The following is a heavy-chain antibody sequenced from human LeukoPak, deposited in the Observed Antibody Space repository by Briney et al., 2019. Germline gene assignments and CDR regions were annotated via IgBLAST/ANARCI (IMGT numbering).Heavy chain of an antibody. CDR3: VRDQGGAVSY. V-gene: IGHV3-48*01. Sequence: GGSLRLSCAASGLNFRSYSMNWVRQAPGKGLEWVSYISSLSGTIYYADSVKGRFIISRDNAKSSLFLQMNSLRAEDTSVYYCVRDQGGAVSYWGQGTLVTVSS. CDR1: GLNFRSYS. CDR2: ISSLSGTI. J-gene: IGHJ4*02. D-gene: IGHD3-16*01.